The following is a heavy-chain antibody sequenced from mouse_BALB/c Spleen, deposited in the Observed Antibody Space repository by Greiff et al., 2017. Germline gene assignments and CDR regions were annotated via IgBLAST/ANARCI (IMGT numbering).Heavy chain of an antibody. CDR3: ARHGRLYAMDY. D-gene: IGHD3-2*02. Sequence: EVMLVESGGGLVQPGGSLKLSCAASGFTFSSYTMSWVRQTPEKRLEWVAYISNGGGSTYYPDTVKGRFTISRDNAKNTLYLQMSSLKSEDTAMYYCARHGRLYAMDYWGQGTSVTVSS. V-gene: IGHV5-12-2*01. J-gene: IGHJ4*01. CDR1: GFTFSSYT. CDR2: ISNGGGST.